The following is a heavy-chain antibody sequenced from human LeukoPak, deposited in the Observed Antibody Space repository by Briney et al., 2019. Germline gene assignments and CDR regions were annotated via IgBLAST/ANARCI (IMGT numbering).Heavy chain of an antibody. D-gene: IGHD3-22*01. V-gene: IGHV1-69*04. J-gene: IGHJ6*02. CDR2: IIPILGIA. CDR3: ARDKRYYDSSGYYSSYSMDV. CDR1: GYTFTSYG. Sequence: ASVKVSCKASGYTFTSYGISWVRQAPGQGLEWMGRIIPILGIANYAQKFQGRVTITGDKSTSTAYMELSSLRSEDTAVYYCARDKRYYDSSGYYSSYSMDVWGQGTTVTVSS.